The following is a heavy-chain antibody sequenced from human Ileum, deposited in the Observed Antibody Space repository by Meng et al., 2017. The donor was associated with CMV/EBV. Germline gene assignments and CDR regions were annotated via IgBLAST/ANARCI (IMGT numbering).Heavy chain of an antibody. Sequence: FSGFSLSTTGRGVGWIRQPPGKAPEWLALVYWNDDNRYSPSLRNRLTITKDTSKNQAVLTMTNMDPVDTATYYCAHYGDYRFGWYFDLWGRGTLVTVSS. V-gene: IGHV2-5*01. CDR3: AHYGDYRFGWYFDL. J-gene: IGHJ2*01. CDR1: GFSLSTTGRG. CDR2: VYWNDDN. D-gene: IGHD4-17*01.